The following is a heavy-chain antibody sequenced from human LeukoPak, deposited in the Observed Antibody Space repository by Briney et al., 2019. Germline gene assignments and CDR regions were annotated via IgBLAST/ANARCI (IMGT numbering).Heavy chain of an antibody. D-gene: IGHD2/OR15-2a*01. CDR2: ISSSSSYI. CDR3: ARVSIYDGDAFDI. CDR1: GFTFSSYS. V-gene: IGHV3-21*01. Sequence: GGSLRLSCAASGFTFSSYSMNWVRQAPGKGLEWVSSISSSSSYIYYADSVKGRFTISRDNAKNSLYLQMNSLRAEDTAVYYCARVSIYDGDAFDIWGQGTMVTVSS. J-gene: IGHJ3*02.